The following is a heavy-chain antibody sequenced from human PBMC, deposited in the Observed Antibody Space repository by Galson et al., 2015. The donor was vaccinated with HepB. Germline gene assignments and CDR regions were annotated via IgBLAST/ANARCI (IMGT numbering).Heavy chain of an antibody. D-gene: IGHD3-10*01. V-gene: IGHV3-23*01. Sequence: SLRLSCAASGFIISPYAVSWVRQAPGKGLDWVSTISDTGSNAYYADSVKGRFTLSRDNSKQILYLQMNSLRAEDTAVYYCASPTHQYVGLGTYNLWGRGTLVSVSS. CDR1: GFIISPYA. CDR3: ASPTHQYVGLGTYNL. CDR2: ISDTGSNA. J-gene: IGHJ2*01.